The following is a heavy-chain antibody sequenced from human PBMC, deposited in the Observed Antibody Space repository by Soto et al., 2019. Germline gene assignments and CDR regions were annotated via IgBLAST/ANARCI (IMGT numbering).Heavy chain of an antibody. Sequence: KPSETLSLTCAVYGGSFSGYYWSWIRQPPGKGLEWIGEINHSGSTNYNPSLKSRVTISVDTSKNQFSLKLSSVTAADTAVYYCARGRRGLHYYDSSGYYAHPHLNFDYWGQGTLVTVSS. CDR1: GGSFSGYY. V-gene: IGHV4-34*01. D-gene: IGHD3-22*01. CDR2: INHSGST. CDR3: ARGRRGLHYYDSSGYYAHPHLNFDY. J-gene: IGHJ4*02.